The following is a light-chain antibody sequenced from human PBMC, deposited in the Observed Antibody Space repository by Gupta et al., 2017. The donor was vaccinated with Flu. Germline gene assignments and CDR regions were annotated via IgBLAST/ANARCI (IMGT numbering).Light chain of an antibody. CDR1: QDIRNY. V-gene: IGKV1-33*01. J-gene: IGKJ5*01. CDR2: DAS. Sequence: DIQMTQSPSSLSASVGDRVTITCQASQDIRNYLSWFQQKPGQAPKLLIYDASNWQTGVTSRFSGSGIGKDFTFTISSRQLEDVAVYYSQQNENLPPITFGQGTLLEIK. CDR3: QQNENLPPIT.